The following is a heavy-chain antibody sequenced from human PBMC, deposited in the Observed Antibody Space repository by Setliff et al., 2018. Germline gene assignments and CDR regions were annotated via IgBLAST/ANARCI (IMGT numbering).Heavy chain of an antibody. D-gene: IGHD3-22*01. CDR1: GYKFTNYG. CDR3: ARVGVPSGYWYYLDY. J-gene: IGHJ4*02. CDR2: ITPNSGGT. Sequence: ASVKVSCKASGYKFTNYGVTWVRQAPGQGLEWMGWITPNSGGTNYAQKFKGRVTMTRDTSITTVHMELRRLTSDDTAIYYCARVGVPSGYWYYLDYWGQGTQVTVSS. V-gene: IGHV1-2*02.